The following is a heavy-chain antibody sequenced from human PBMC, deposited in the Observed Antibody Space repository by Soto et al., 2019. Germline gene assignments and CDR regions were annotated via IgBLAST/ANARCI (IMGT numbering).Heavy chain of an antibody. CDR3: ARATAAIGYGLYYYCGMDV. J-gene: IGHJ6*02. D-gene: IGHD2-2*02. Sequence: GVSLSLCCAASEVTFSSYGVHWVRQTPGKGLEWVAVIWYDGSNKYYADSVKGRFTISRDNAKNSLYLQMNSLRAEDTAVYYCARATAAIGYGLYYYCGMDVWGQGTTVTVSS. CDR1: EVTFSSYG. CDR2: IWYDGSNK. V-gene: IGHV3-33*01.